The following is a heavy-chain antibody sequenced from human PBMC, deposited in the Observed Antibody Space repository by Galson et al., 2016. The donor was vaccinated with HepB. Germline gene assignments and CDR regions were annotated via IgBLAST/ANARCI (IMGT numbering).Heavy chain of an antibody. CDR1: GDSFSSGTYS. CDR3: ARGGGNLPQEVFDI. J-gene: IGHJ3*02. Sequence: TLSLTCAASGDSFSSGTYSWNWIRQPPGKGLEWIGYIYHSGNTYYNPSLRSRVSISGDKTKNQFSLKLNSVTAADTAVYYCARGGGNLPQEVFDIWGQGTMVTVSS. CDR2: IYHSGNT. V-gene: IGHV4-30-2*01. D-gene: IGHD3-16*01.